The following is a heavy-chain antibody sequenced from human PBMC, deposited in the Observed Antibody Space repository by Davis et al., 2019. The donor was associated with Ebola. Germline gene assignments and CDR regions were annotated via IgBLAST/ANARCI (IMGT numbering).Heavy chain of an antibody. CDR3: AAGTTSDWYGY. D-gene: IGHD6-19*01. V-gene: IGHV3-21*01. CDR1: GFTFSSYS. Sequence: GESLKISCAASGFTFSSYSMNWVRQAPGKGLEWVSSISSSSSYIYYADSVKGRFTISRDNAKNSLYLQMNSLRAEDTAVYYCAAGTTSDWYGYWGQGTLVTVSS. J-gene: IGHJ4*02. CDR2: ISSSSSYI.